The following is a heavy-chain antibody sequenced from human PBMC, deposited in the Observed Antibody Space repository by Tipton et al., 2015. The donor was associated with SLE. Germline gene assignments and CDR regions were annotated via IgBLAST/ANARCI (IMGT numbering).Heavy chain of an antibody. CDR2: ISSSSSYI. CDR3: ASRTRGPYPRSLGDGRSTSGYGHGRDG. V-gene: IGHV3-21*01. CDR1: GFTFSSYS. Sequence: SLRLSCAASGFTFSSYSMNWVRQAPGKGLEWVSSISSSSSYIYYADSVKGRFTITRDNAKISLYLQMNSLRAEATAVYYCASRTRGPYPRSLGDGRSTSGYGHGRDGWGQGTTVTVSS. D-gene: IGHD2-2*01. J-gene: IGHJ6*02.